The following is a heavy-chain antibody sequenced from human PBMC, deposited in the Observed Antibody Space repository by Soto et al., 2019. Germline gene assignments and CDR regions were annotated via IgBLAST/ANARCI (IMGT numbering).Heavy chain of an antibody. D-gene: IGHD3-22*01. CDR1: GFTFSSYA. J-gene: IGHJ3*02. CDR2: ISGSGGST. Sequence: GGSLRLSCAASGFTFSSYAMSWVRQAPGKGLEWVSAISGSGGSTYYADSVKGRFTISRDNSKNTLYLQMNSLRAEDTAVYYCAKDSQAYYYDSSGYSSYPDAFAIWGQGTLVTVSS. CDR3: AKDSQAYYYDSSGYSSYPDAFAI. V-gene: IGHV3-23*01.